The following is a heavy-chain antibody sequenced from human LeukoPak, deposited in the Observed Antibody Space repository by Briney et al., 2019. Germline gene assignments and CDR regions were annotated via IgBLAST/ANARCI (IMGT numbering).Heavy chain of an antibody. D-gene: IGHD4-11*01. V-gene: IGHV4-39*01. CDR3: TRLPLDYSLDH. J-gene: IGHJ4*02. Sequence: SETLSLTCTVSGDSISSTPYWWGWIRQSPGKGLEWIGSMSYVGITSYNPSLKSRATISVDTSKNQFSLMLNSVTAADTAVYYCTRLPLDYSLDHWGQGTPVSVSS. CDR2: MSYVGIT. CDR1: GDSISSTPYW.